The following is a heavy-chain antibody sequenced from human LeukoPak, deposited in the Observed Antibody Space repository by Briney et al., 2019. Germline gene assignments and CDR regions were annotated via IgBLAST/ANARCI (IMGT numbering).Heavy chain of an antibody. CDR2: ISGYNGNT. D-gene: IGHD6-13*01. Sequence: ASVKVSCKASGYTFTSYGITWVRQAPGQGLEWMGWISGYNGNTNYAQKLQGRVTLTTDTSTSTAYMELRSLRSDDTAVYYCARGSSSWPHKGLFDYWGQGTLVTVSS. CDR3: ARGSSSWPHKGLFDY. V-gene: IGHV1-18*01. J-gene: IGHJ4*02. CDR1: GYTFTSYG.